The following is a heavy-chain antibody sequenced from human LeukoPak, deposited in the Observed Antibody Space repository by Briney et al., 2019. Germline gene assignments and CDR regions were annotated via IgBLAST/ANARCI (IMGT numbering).Heavy chain of an antibody. CDR2: IYPGDSDT. J-gene: IGHJ6*02. Sequence: GESLKISCKGSGYSFTSYWIGWVRQMPGKGLEWMGIIYPGDSDTRYSPSFQGQVTISADKSISTTYLQWSSLKASDTAMYYCASARAYYDILTGYYTRRYYYYGMDVWGQGTTVTVSS. CDR1: GYSFTSYW. D-gene: IGHD3-9*01. V-gene: IGHV5-51*01. CDR3: ASARAYYDILTGYYTRRYYYYGMDV.